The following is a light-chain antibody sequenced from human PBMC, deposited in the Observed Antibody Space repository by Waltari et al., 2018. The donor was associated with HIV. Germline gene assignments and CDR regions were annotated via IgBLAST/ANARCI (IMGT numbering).Light chain of an antibody. CDR1: SSNTGAGYD. V-gene: IGLV1-40*01. CDR3: QSYDRSLSVWV. Sequence: QSVLTQPPSVSGAPGQRVTISCTGSSSNTGAGYDVHWYQQLPGTAPPLLIFANTIRPSGVPDRFSGSKSGTSASLAIAGLQDEDEAVYYCQSYDRSLSVWVFGGGTKVTVL. CDR2: ANT. J-gene: IGLJ3*02.